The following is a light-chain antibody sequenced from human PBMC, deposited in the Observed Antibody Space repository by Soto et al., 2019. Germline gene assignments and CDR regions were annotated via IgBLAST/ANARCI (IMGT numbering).Light chain of an antibody. CDR3: QQTDDFPLT. CDR2: STS. Sequence: IQMTQSPSSVSASVGDTVTITCRASQGIYSRLAWYQQKPGKAPERLIYSTSTLQNGVPSRFSGSGFGTDFTLSISSLQPEDSASYFCQQTDDFPLTFGGGTKVDIK. CDR1: QGIYSR. V-gene: IGKV1D-12*01. J-gene: IGKJ4*01.